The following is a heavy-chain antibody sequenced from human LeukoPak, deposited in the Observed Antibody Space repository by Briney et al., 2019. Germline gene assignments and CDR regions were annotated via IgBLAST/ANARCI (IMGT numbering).Heavy chain of an antibody. CDR2: VYLNSGGT. J-gene: IGHJ4*02. V-gene: IGHV1-2*02. CDR3: ARASRPTVTIDPYYFDY. Sequence: ASVKVFCKASGYTFTGYYMHWARQASGQGFEWMGGVYLNSGGTNNPKKFQGRVTMTRNTSPTTTYMEVSRLTTDDTAVYYCARASRPTVTIDPYYFDYWGQGTLVTVSS. D-gene: IGHD4-17*01. CDR1: GYTFTGYY.